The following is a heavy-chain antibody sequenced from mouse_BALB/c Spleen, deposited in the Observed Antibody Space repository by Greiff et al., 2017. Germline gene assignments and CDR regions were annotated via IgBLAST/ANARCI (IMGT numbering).Heavy chain of an antibody. V-gene: IGHV2-9*02. D-gene: IGHD2-1*01. CDR2: IWAGGST. Sequence: VKVVESGPGLVAPSQSLSITCTVSGFSLTSYGVHWVRQPPGKGLEWLGVIWAGGSTNYNSALMSRLSISKDNSKGQVFLKMNSLQTDDTAMYYCAMIYYGRGDYWGQGTSVTVSS. CDR3: AMIYYGRGDY. J-gene: IGHJ4*01. CDR1: GFSLTSYG.